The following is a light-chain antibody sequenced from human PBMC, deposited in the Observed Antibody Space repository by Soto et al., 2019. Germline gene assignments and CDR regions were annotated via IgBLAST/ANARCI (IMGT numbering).Light chain of an antibody. Sequence: QSVLTQPPSASGSPGQSVTISCTGTSSDVGGYNYVSWYQQHPGKAPKLMIYEVTKRPSGVPDRFYGSKSGNTASLTVYGLQAEDEADYYCNSYAGSNNYVVFGGGTKVTVL. V-gene: IGLV2-8*01. CDR3: NSYAGSNNYVV. CDR2: EVT. J-gene: IGLJ2*01. CDR1: SSDVGGYNY.